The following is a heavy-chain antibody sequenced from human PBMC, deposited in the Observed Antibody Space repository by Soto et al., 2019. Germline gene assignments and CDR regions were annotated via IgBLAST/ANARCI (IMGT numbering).Heavy chain of an antibody. CDR1: GYTFTSYG. CDR2: ISAYNGNT. Sequence: QVQLVESGGGVVQPGASVKVSCKASGYTFTSYGISWVRQAPGQGLEWMGWISAYNGNTNYAQKLQGRVTMTTDTSTSTAYMELRSLRSDDTAVYYCARGVVVRGLDYFDYWGQGTLVTVSS. CDR3: ARGVVVRGLDYFDY. J-gene: IGHJ4*02. D-gene: IGHD3-22*01. V-gene: IGHV1-18*01.